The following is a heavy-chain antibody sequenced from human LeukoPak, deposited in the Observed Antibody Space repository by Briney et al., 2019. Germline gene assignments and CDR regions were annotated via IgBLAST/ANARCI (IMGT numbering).Heavy chain of an antibody. J-gene: IGHJ4*02. CDR3: ARSATAAGTGFDY. D-gene: IGHD6-13*01. Sequence: PETLSLTCSVSGGSISTYYWSWIRQPPGKGLEWIGYIYYSGSTNYNPSLKSRVTISVDTSKNQLSLKLSSVTAADTAMYYCARSATAAGTGFDYWGQGTLVTVSS. CDR1: GGSISTYY. CDR2: IYYSGST. V-gene: IGHV4-59*01.